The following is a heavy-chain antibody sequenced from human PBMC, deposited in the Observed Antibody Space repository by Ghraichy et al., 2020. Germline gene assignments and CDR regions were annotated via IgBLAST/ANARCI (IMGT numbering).Heavy chain of an antibody. Sequence: LSLTCAASGFTFSSYSMTWVRQAPGKGLEWVSLISASGGSTYYADSVKGRFTISRDNSKNTLYLQMNSLGAEDTAVYYCAKTSNAHCNDDAFDVWGQGTMVTVS. CDR3: AKTSNAHCNDDAFDV. CDR1: GFTFSSYS. D-gene: IGHD1-1*01. V-gene: IGHV3-23*01. CDR2: ISASGGST. J-gene: IGHJ3*01.